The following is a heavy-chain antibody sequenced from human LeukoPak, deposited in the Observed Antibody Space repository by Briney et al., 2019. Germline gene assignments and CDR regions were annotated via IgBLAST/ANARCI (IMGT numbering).Heavy chain of an antibody. D-gene: IGHD3-3*01. CDR1: GFTFSSYA. CDR2: ISGSGGST. CDR3: AKAEGILEWLLPVDY. V-gene: IGHV3-23*01. J-gene: IGHJ4*02. Sequence: GGSLRLSCAASGFTFSSYAMSWVRQAPGKGLEWVSVISGSGGSTYYADSVKGRFTISRDNSKNSLYLQMNSLRTEDTALYYCAKAEGILEWLLPVDYWGQGTLVTVSS.